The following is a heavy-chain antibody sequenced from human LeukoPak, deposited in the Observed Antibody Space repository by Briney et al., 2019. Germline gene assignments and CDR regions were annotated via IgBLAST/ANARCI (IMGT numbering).Heavy chain of an antibody. CDR3: AKLILVVTYYFDY. V-gene: IGHV3-23*01. CDR2: ISGSGGST. J-gene: IGHJ4*02. Sequence: GGSLRLSCAASGFTFSSYAMSWVRQAPGKGLEWVSAISGSGGSTYYADSVKGRFTISRDNSKNTLYLEMNSLRADDTAVYYCAKLILVVTYYFDYWGQGTLVTVSS. CDR1: GFTFSSYA. D-gene: IGHD3-22*01.